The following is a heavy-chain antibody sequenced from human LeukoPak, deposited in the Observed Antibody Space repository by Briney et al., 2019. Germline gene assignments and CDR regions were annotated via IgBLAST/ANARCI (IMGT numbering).Heavy chain of an antibody. V-gene: IGHV1-2*02. CDR2: INSNSGDT. J-gene: IGHJ2*01. Sequence: GASVKVSCKASGYACTGYYIHWVRQAPGQGLEWMGWINSNSGDTNYAQKFQGSVTMTSDTSISKAYMELSSLRSDGTAIYYCARGGSSGWYYFDVWGRGTLVTVSS. CDR3: ARGGSSGWYYFDV. D-gene: IGHD6-19*01. CDR1: GYACTGYY.